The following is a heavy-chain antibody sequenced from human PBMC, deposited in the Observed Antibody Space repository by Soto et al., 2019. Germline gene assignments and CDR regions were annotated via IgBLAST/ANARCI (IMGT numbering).Heavy chain of an antibody. CDR3: ARFTSHWLLSDDAFDI. J-gene: IGHJ3*02. Sequence: SETLSLTCTVSGYSISSGYYWGWIRQPPGKGLEWIGSIYHSGSTYYNPSLESRVTISVDTSKNQFSLKLSSVTAADTAVYYCARFTSHWLLSDDAFDIWGQGTMVTVSS. V-gene: IGHV4-38-2*02. D-gene: IGHD3-9*01. CDR1: GYSISSGYY. CDR2: IYHSGST.